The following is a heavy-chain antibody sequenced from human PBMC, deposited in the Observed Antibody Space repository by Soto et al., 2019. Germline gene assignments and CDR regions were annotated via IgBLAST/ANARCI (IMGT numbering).Heavy chain of an antibody. CDR2: IYYSGST. CDR1: GGSISSYY. CDR3: ARDYYDILTGYGTIRGFDP. V-gene: IGHV4-59*01. Sequence: SETLSLTCTVYGGSISSYYWSWIRQPPGKGLEWIGYIYYSGSTNYNPSLKSRVTISVDTSKNQFSLKLSSVTAADTAVYYCARDYYDILTGYGTIRGFDPWGQGTLVTVSS. D-gene: IGHD3-9*01. J-gene: IGHJ5*02.